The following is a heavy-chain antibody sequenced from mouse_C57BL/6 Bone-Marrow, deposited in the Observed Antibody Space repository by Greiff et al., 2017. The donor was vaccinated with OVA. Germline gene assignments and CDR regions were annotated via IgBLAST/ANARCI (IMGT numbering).Heavy chain of an antibody. CDR2: IWRGGST. D-gene: IGHD1-1*01. V-gene: IGHV2-5*01. Sequence: QVQLQQSGPGLVQPSQSLSITCTVSGFSLTSYGVHWVRQSPGKGLEWLGVIWRGGSTDYNAAFMSRLSITKDNSKSQVFFKMNSLQADDTAIYYCAKKKGSRGYGSGYAMDYWGQGTSVTVSS. J-gene: IGHJ4*01. CDR1: GFSLTSYG. CDR3: AKKKGSRGYGSGYAMDY.